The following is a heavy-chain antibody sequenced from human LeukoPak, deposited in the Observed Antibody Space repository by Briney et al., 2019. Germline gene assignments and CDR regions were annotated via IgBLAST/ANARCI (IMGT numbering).Heavy chain of an antibody. CDR2: IYYSGST. V-gene: IGHV4-59*01. CDR1: GGSISSYY. D-gene: IGHD1-14*01. J-gene: IGHJ3*02. Sequence: PSETLSLTCTVSGGSISSYYWSWIRQPPGKGLEWIGYIYYSGSTNYNPSLKSRVTISVDRSKTKFSLKLSSVTAAATDVYYCAREPGFYAFDIWGQGTMVTVSS. CDR3: AREPGFYAFDI.